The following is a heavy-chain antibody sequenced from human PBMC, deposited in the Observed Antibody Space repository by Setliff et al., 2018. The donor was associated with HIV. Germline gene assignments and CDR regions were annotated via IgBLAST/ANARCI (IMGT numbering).Heavy chain of an antibody. D-gene: IGHD2-15*01. V-gene: IGHV1-69*05. CDR1: GGTFSSYA. Sequence: SVKVSCKASGGTFSSYAISWVRQAPGQGLEWMGGIIPIFGTANYAQKFQGRVTSTTDESTSTAYMELSSLRPEDTAVYYCAREGDCGGGSCYYYYGMDVWGQGTTVTVSS. CDR2: IIPIFGTA. CDR3: AREGDCGGGSCYYYYGMDV. J-gene: IGHJ6*02.